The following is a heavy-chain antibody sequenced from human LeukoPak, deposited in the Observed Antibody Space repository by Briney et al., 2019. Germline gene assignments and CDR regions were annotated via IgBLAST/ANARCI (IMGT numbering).Heavy chain of an antibody. CDR3: ARDRGTVYGDYGGGFDY. J-gene: IGHJ4*02. V-gene: IGHV3-21*01. Sequence: GRSLRLSCAASGFTFSSYSMNWVRQAPGKGLEWVSSISSSSSYIYYADSVKGRFTISRDNAKNSLYLQMNSLRAEDTAVYYCARDRGTVYGDYGGGFDYWGQGTLVTVSS. D-gene: IGHD4-17*01. CDR1: GFTFSSYS. CDR2: ISSSSSYI.